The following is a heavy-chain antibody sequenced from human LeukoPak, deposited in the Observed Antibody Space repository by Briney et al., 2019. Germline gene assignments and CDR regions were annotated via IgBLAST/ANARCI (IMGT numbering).Heavy chain of an antibody. CDR3: ARIQLHYYGSSDWDFDY. CDR2: ISSSGSTI. CDR1: GFTFSSYE. Sequence: GGSLRLSCAASGFTFSSYEMNWVRQAPGKVLEWVSYISSSGSTIYYADSVKGRFTISRDNAKNSLYLQMNSLRAEDTAVYYCARIQLHYYGSSDWDFDYWGRGTLVTVSS. D-gene: IGHD3-10*01. J-gene: IGHJ4*02. V-gene: IGHV3-48*03.